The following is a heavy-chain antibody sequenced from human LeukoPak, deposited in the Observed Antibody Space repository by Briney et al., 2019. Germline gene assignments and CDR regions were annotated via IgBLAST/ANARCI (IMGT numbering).Heavy chain of an antibody. Sequence: SETLFLTCTVSGYSITSGYFWGWIRQPPGKGLEWIGRIYHSGSTNYNSSLKSRVTISVDMSKNQISLKLNSVTAADTAVYYCARVGTVNYYYGMDVWGKGTTVTVSS. CDR2: IYHSGST. CDR3: ARVGTVNYYYGMDV. CDR1: GYSITSGYF. V-gene: IGHV4-38-2*02. J-gene: IGHJ6*04. D-gene: IGHD4-17*01.